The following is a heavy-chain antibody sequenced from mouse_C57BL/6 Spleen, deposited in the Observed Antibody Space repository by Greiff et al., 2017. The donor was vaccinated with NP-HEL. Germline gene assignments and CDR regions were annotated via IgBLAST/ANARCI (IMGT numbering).Heavy chain of an antibody. CDR1: GYAFSSSW. CDR3: ARGGGTRYFDY. CDR2: IYPGDGDT. V-gene: IGHV1-82*01. D-gene: IGHD3-3*01. J-gene: IGHJ2*01. Sequence: VQLQQSGPELVKPGASVKISCKASGYAFSSSWMNWVKQRPGKGLEWIGRIYPGDGDTNYNGKFKGKATLTADKSSSTAYMQLSSLTSEDSAVYFGARGGGTRYFDYWGQGTTLTVSS.